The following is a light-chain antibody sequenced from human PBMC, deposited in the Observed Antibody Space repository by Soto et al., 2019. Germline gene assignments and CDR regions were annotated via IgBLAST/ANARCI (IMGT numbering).Light chain of an antibody. V-gene: IGLV1-40*01. CDR2: DNN. CDR3: QSYDRSLSGVV. CDR1: SSNIGAGYD. J-gene: IGLJ2*01. Sequence: QSALTQPPSVSGAPGQRVTISCTGSSSNIGAGYDVYWYQQLPGTAPKLLIYDNNNRPSGVPDRFSGSKSGTSASLAITGLQAEDEAGYYCQSYDRSLSGVVFGGGTKLTVL.